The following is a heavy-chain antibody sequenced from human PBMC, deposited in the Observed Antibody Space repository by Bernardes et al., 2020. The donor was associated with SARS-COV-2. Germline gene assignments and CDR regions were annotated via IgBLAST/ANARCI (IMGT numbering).Heavy chain of an antibody. CDR1: GFTFSSYA. J-gene: IGHJ4*02. D-gene: IGHD6-19*01. CDR3: AKVQTSVPGATRFDY. V-gene: IGHV3-23*01. Sequence: VWSLSLSCAASGFTFSSYAMAWVRQAPGKGLEWVSAISGSGGTTYYADSVKGRFTISRDNSKNTLYLQMNSLTAEDTAVYYCAKVQTSVPGATRFDYWGKGTLVIVSS. CDR2: ISGSGGTT.